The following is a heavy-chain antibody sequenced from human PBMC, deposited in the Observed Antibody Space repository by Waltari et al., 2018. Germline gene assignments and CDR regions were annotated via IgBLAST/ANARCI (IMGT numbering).Heavy chain of an antibody. Sequence: QLQLQESGPGLAQPSETLSLPCPGSAYSISSGSYWSWIPQPPGKGLEWIGSSYHSGSTYYNPSLKSRVTISVDTPKNQFSLKLSSVTAADTAVYYWRFLEWPGQDYFDYWGQGTLVTVSS. D-gene: IGHD3-3*01. CDR2: SYHSGST. CDR1: AYSISSGSY. V-gene: IGHV4-38-2*01. CDR3: RFLEWPGQDYFDY. J-gene: IGHJ4*02.